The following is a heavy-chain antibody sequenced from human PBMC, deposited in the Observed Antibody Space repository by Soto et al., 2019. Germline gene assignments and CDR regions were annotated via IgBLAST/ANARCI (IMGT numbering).Heavy chain of an antibody. Sequence: PSETLSLTCTVPGGSVSSGSYYWSWIRQPPGKGLEWIGYIYSSGSTNYNPSLKSRVTISVDTSKNQVSLKLSSVTAADKAVYYCARRRPNDDDYGMDVWGQGTTVTVSS. J-gene: IGHJ6*02. CDR3: ARRRPNDDDYGMDV. CDR2: IYSSGST. CDR1: GGSVSSGSYY. D-gene: IGHD1-1*01. V-gene: IGHV4-61*01.